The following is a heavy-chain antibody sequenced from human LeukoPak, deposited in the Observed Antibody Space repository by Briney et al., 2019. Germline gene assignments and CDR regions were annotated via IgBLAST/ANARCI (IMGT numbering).Heavy chain of an antibody. Sequence: PSETLSLTCTVSGGSVSSGTYYWSWIRQPPGKGLEWIGYIYYSGSTNYNPSPKSRVTISVDTSKNQFSLKLNSVTAADTAVYYCARDVFPTLDYDILTGYQVSYWGQGTLVTVSS. D-gene: IGHD3-9*01. CDR1: GGSVSSGTYY. V-gene: IGHV4-61*01. J-gene: IGHJ4*02. CDR3: ARDVFPTLDYDILTGYQVSY. CDR2: IYYSGST.